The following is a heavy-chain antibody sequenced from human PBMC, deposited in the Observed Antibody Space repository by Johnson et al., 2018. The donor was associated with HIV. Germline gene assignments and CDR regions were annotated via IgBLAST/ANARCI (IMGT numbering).Heavy chain of an antibody. V-gene: IGHV3-30-3*02. CDR3: AKDQGSWYIHDAFDI. CDR1: GFTFSSYV. D-gene: IGHD6-13*01. J-gene: IGHJ3*02. CDR2: ISYAGRNK. Sequence: QVQLVESGGGVVQPGRSLILSCAASGFTFSSYVMHWVRQAPGKGLEWVAIISYAGRNKYYADSVTGRFTISRDNSKNTLYLQMNSLRAEDTAVYYCAKDQGSWYIHDAFDIWGQGTMVTVSS.